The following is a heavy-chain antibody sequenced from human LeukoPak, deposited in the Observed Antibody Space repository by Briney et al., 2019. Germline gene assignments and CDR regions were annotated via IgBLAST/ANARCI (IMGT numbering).Heavy chain of an antibody. CDR1: GGSISSGDYY. D-gene: IGHD4-17*01. J-gene: IGHJ4*02. V-gene: IGHV4-30-4*01. CDR2: IYYSGST. CDR3: ARVRTVTTWYFDY. Sequence: SQTLSLTCTVSGGSISSGDYYWSWIRQPPGKGLEWIGYIYYSGSTYYNPSLESRVTISVDTSKNQFSLKLSSVTAADTAVYYCARVRTVTTWYFDYWGQGTLVTVSS.